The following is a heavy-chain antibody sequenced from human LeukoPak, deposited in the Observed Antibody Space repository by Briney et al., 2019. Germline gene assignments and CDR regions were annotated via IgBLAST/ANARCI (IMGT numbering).Heavy chain of an antibody. D-gene: IGHD2-21*02. Sequence: SVKVSCKAPGFTFTSSARQWVRQGLGQRLEWIGWIVVGSGNTNYAQKFQERVTITRDMSTSTAYMELSSLRSEDTAVYYCAAPSYCGGDCGSYYYYGMDVWGQGTTVTVSS. CDR3: AAPSYCGGDCGSYYYYGMDV. CDR2: IVVGSGNT. CDR1: GFTFTSSA. J-gene: IGHJ6*02. V-gene: IGHV1-58*02.